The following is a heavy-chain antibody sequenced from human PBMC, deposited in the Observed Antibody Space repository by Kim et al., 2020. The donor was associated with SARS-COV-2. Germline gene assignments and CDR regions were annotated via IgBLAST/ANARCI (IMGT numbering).Heavy chain of an antibody. V-gene: IGHV3-30*01. D-gene: IGHD2-21*02. J-gene: IGHJ3*02. Sequence: GRFTISRDNSKNTLYLQMNSLRAEDTAVYYCARDRTPYCGGDCYTAFDIWGQGTMVTVSS. CDR3: ARDRTPYCGGDCYTAFDI.